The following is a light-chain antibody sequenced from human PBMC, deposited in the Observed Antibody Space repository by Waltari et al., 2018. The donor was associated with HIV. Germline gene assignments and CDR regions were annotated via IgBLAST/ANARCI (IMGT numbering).Light chain of an antibody. Sequence: QSVMTQPPSASGTPGQRVTISCSGSSSNIGRNYVNWYQQLPGTTPKLLIYSNKQGPSGVPDRFAGSKSGTSASLAISGLRSEDEADYYCAAWDDSLSGSWVFGGGTQVTVL. V-gene: IGLV1-47*02. J-gene: IGLJ3*02. CDR1: SSNIGRNY. CDR3: AAWDDSLSGSWV. CDR2: SNK.